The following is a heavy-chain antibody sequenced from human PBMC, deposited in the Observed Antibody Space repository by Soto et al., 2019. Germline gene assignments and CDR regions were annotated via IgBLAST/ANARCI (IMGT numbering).Heavy chain of an antibody. CDR3: ARVGMVGTVLGSWFDA. V-gene: IGHV4-4*07. Sequence: NPSETLSLTCTVSGGSISSFYWSWIRQPAGKGLEWIGRIYTSGITNYNPSVKSRVTLSVDTSKNQFSLKLRSVTAADTAVYYCARVGMVGTVLGSWFDAWGQGTLVTVSS. CDR1: GGSISSFY. CDR2: IYTSGIT. J-gene: IGHJ5*02. D-gene: IGHD6-19*01.